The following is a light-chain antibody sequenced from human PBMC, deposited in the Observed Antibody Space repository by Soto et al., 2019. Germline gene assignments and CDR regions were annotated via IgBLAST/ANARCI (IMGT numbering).Light chain of an antibody. V-gene: IGLV2-8*01. CDR2: EVL. J-gene: IGLJ7*01. CDR1: SSDVGGYDY. Sequence: QAALTQPLSASGSPGQSVTISCTGTSSDVGGYDYVSWYQQVPGQAPKLLIYEVLKRPSGVPDRFSGSKSGNSASLTVSGLQAEDEADYYCSSFAGSNNYLLFGGGTQLTVL. CDR3: SSFAGSNNYLL.